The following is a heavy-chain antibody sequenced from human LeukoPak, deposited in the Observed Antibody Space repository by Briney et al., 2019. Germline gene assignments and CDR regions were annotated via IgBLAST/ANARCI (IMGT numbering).Heavy chain of an antibody. V-gene: IGHV2-5*02. CDR1: DFSLRTRGVG. J-gene: IGHJ4*02. Sequence: SGPTLVKPTQTLTLTCTFSDFSLRTRGVGVGWIRQPPGKALEWLALIYWDDDKKYSPSLKNSLTITKDTSKNRVVLTMINMDPVDTATYYCAHSPWTYAFDYWGQGTLVTVSS. D-gene: IGHD3/OR15-3a*01. CDR2: IYWDDDK. CDR3: AHSPWTYAFDY.